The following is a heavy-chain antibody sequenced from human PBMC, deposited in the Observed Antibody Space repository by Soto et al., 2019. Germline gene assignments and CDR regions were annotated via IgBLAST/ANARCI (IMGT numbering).Heavy chain of an antibody. CDR2: IYYSGST. CDR1: GGSISSRSFY. D-gene: IGHD2-2*01. Sequence: QLQLQESGPGLVKPSETLSLTCTVSGGSISSRSFYWGWIRPPPGMGLEWIGSIYYSGSTDYDPCLKSRLSISVDTSKDQFSLRLSCVTAADTAVYYCASRSSYGRHTTCYEDYFDYWGQGILVTVSS. V-gene: IGHV4-39*01. CDR3: ASRSSYGRHTTCYEDYFDY. J-gene: IGHJ4*02.